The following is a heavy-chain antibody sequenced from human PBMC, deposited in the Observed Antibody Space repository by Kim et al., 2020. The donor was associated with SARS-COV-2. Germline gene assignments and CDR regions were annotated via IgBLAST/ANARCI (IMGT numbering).Heavy chain of an antibody. D-gene: IGHD3-10*01. V-gene: IGHV1-69*13. Sequence: SVKVSCKASGGTFSSYAISWVRQAPGQGLEWMGGIIPIFGTANYAQKFQGRVTITADESTSTAYMELSSLRSEDTAVYYCARVREGFREAEYYFDYWGQGTLVTVSS. CDR1: GGTFSSYA. CDR3: ARVREGFREAEYYFDY. J-gene: IGHJ4*02. CDR2: IIPIFGTA.